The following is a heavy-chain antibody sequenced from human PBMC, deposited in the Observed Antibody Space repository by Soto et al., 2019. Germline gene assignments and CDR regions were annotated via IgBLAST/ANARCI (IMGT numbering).Heavy chain of an antibody. CDR2: IYYSGST. J-gene: IGHJ4*02. Sequence: SETLSLTCTVSGGSVSSGSYYWSWIRQPPGKGLEWIGYIYYSGSTYYNPSLKSRVTISVDTSKNQFSLKLSSVTAADTAVYYCARRGQQLGHFDYWGQGTLVTVSS. CDR1: GGSVSSGSYY. D-gene: IGHD6-13*01. V-gene: IGHV4-39*01. CDR3: ARRGQQLGHFDY.